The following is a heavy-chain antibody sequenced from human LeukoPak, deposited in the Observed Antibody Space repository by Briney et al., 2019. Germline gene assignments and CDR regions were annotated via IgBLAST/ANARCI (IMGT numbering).Heavy chain of an antibody. D-gene: IGHD3-10*01. CDR2: ISGSGDST. CDR3: AKVRVRGVIIPSNC. J-gene: IGHJ4*02. Sequence: GGSLRLSCAASGFTFSSYAMSWVRQAPGKGLEWVSAISGSGDSTYYADSVKGRFTISRDNSKNTLYLQMNSLRAEDTAVYYCAKVRVRGVIIPSNCWGQGTLVTVSS. V-gene: IGHV3-23*01. CDR1: GFTFSSYA.